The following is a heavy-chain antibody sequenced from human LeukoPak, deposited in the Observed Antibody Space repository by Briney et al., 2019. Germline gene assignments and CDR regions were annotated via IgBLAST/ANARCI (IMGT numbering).Heavy chain of an antibody. J-gene: IGHJ3*02. CDR1: GFTFSSYC. CDR3: AKAGPGNYGGNSEATSDAFDI. V-gene: IGHV3-30*18. D-gene: IGHD4-23*01. Sequence: GRSLRLSCAASGFTFSSYCMHWVRQAPGKGLEWVAVISYDGSNKYYADSVKGRFTISRDNSKNTLYLQMNSLRAEDTAVYYCAKAGPGNYGGNSEATSDAFDIWGQGTMVTVSS. CDR2: ISYDGSNK.